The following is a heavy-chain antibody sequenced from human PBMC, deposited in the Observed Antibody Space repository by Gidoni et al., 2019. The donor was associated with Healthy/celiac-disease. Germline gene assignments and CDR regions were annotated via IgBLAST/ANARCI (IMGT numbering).Heavy chain of an antibody. J-gene: IGHJ6*02. V-gene: IGHV4-4*07. D-gene: IGHD1-1*01. CDR3: ARGSSGTPYYYYGMDV. Sequence: QVQLQESGPGLVKPSETLSLTCTVPGGPISSYYWSWIRQPAGKGLEWIGRIYTSGRTNFNPPLKSRVTMSVDTSKNRFSRKLSSVTAADTAVYYCARGSSGTPYYYYGMDVWGQGTTVTVSS. CDR2: IYTSGRT. CDR1: GGPISSYY.